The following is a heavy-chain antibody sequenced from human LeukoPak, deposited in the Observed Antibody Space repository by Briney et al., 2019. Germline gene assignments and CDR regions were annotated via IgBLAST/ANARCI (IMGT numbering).Heavy chain of an antibody. CDR3: ARENSSGWSGYFDY. CDR1: GYTFTGYY. V-gene: IGHV1-2*04. CDR2: INPNSGGT. Sequence: ASVKDSCKASGYTFTGYYMHWVRQAPGQGLEWMGWINPNSGGTNYAQKLQGWVTTTRDTSISTAYMELSRLRSDDTAVYYCARENSSGWSGYFDYWGQGTLVTVSS. J-gene: IGHJ4*02. D-gene: IGHD6-19*01.